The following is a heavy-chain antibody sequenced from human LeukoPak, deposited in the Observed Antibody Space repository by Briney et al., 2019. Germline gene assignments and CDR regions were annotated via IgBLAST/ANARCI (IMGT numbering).Heavy chain of an antibody. CDR1: SGSFGSYY. CDR2: IYYSGNT. V-gene: IGHV4-59*08. Sequence: PSETLSLTCTVSSGSFGSYYWSWIRQPPGKGLEWIGYIYYSGNTNYNPSLKSRVTISVDTSKNQFSLKLSSVTAADTAVYYCARHLPRRYCSSTSCSYFDYWGQGTLVTVSS. J-gene: IGHJ4*02. CDR3: ARHLPRRYCSSTSCSYFDY. D-gene: IGHD2-2*01.